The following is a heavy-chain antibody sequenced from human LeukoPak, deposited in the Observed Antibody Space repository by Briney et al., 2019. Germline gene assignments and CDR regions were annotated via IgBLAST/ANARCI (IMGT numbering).Heavy chain of an antibody. CDR1: GFTFSNYA. CDR2: ISGGDGTT. CDR3: ARDWTPYGMDV. Sequence: GGSLRLSCAASGFTFSNYAMNWVRQAPGKGLEWVSSISGGDGTTFYADSVKDRFTISRDNSKNTLYLQMNSLRAEDTAVYYCARDWTPYGMDVWGQGTTVTVSS. J-gene: IGHJ6*02. V-gene: IGHV3-23*01. D-gene: IGHD3/OR15-3a*01.